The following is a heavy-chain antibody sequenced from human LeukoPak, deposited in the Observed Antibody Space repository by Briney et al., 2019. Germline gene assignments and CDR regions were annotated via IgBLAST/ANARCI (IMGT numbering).Heavy chain of an antibody. Sequence: TPGGSLRLSCAASGFTFSSYSMNWVRQAPGKGLEWVSSISSSSSYIYYADSVKGRFTISRDNAKNSLYLQMNSLRAEDTAVYYCAGHFDWLTWFDPWGQGTLVTVSS. CDR3: AGHFDWLTWFDP. D-gene: IGHD3-9*01. CDR2: ISSSSSYI. V-gene: IGHV3-21*01. J-gene: IGHJ5*02. CDR1: GFTFSSYS.